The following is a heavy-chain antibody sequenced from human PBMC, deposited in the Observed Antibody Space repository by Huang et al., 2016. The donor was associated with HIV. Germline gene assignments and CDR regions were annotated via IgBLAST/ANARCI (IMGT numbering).Heavy chain of an antibody. CDR1: GFTFSSYW. CDR2: MNIDGSSA. V-gene: IGHV3-74*01. D-gene: IGHD3-22*01. J-gene: IGHJ4*02. CDR3: VRDPRIQSWLNYFDY. Sequence: EVQLVESGGGLVQPGGSLRLSCAASGFTFSSYWMHWVRQAPGKGLVWVSRMNIDGSSAGYADSVKGRFTISRDNAKNTLYLQMNSLRAEDTAVYYCVRDPRIQSWLNYFDYWGQGTLVSVSS.